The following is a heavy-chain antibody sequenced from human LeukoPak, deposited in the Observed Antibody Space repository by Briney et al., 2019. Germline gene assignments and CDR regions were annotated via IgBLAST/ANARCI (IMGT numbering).Heavy chain of an antibody. CDR3: AKDGSKKGYSYGDYG. V-gene: IGHV3-43*01. CDR1: GFIFDDYT. D-gene: IGHD5-18*01. CDR2: ISWDGGAT. Sequence: GGSLRLSCAASGFIFDDYTMHWVRQAPGKGLEWVSLISWDGGATYYVDSVKGRFTISRDNSKNSLYLQMNSLRTEGTALYYCAKDGSKKGYSYGDYGGGQGTLVTVSS. J-gene: IGHJ4*02.